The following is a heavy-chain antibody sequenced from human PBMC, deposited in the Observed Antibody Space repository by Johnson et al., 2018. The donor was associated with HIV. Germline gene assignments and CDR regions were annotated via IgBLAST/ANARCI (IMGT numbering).Heavy chain of an antibody. CDR1: GFTFSSYG. Sequence: VQVVESGGGVVQPGRSLRLSCAASGFTFSSYGMHWVRQAPGKGLEWVAVISYDGSNKYYADSVKGRFTISRDNSKNTLYLQMNSLRAEDTAVYYCARTVGAKEQGAFDIWGQGTMVTVSS. D-gene: IGHD1-26*01. V-gene: IGHV3-30*03. CDR3: ARTVGAKEQGAFDI. J-gene: IGHJ3*02. CDR2: ISYDGSNK.